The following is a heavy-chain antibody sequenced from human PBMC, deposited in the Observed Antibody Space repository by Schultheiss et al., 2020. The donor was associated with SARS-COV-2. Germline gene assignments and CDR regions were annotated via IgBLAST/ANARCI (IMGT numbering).Heavy chain of an antibody. J-gene: IGHJ6*02. D-gene: IGHD3-10*01. CDR2: ISYDGSNK. CDR3: ARVGEWAPYYYYGMDV. V-gene: IGHV3-30-3*01. CDR1: GFSFSDYY. Sequence: GGSLRLSCAASGFSFSDYYMSWIRQAPGKGLEWVAVISYDGSNKYYADSVKGRFTISRDNAKNSLYLQMNSLRAEDTAVYYCARVGEWAPYYYYGMDVWGQGTTVTVAS.